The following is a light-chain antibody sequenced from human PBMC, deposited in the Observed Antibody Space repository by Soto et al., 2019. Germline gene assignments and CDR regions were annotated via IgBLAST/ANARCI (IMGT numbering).Light chain of an antibody. CDR1: SSNIGAGYD. Sequence: QSVLTQPPSVSGAPGQRVTISCTGSSSNIGAGYDVHWYQQHPGTAPKLLIYENSNRPSGVPDRFSGSKSGTSASLAITGLQAEDEADYYCQSYDRSLSGSRVFGTGTKVTVL. CDR2: ENS. V-gene: IGLV1-40*01. CDR3: QSYDRSLSGSRV. J-gene: IGLJ1*01.